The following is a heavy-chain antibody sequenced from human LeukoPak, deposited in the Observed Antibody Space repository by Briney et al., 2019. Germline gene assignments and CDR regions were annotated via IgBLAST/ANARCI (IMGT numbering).Heavy chain of an antibody. CDR1: GFTFRFYA. Sequence: GALRLSCAASGFTFRFYAMNWVRQAPGKGLEWVSAITGGGDSTYYADSVKGRFTISRDNSKNTLYLQMNSLRAEDTAVYYCATEDSSSWSNQGLFDYWGQGTLVTVSS. CDR3: ATEDSSSWSNQGLFDY. V-gene: IGHV3-23*01. D-gene: IGHD6-13*01. CDR2: ITGGGDST. J-gene: IGHJ4*02.